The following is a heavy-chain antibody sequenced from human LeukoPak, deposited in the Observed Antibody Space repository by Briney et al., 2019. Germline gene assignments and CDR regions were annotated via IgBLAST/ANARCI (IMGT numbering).Heavy chain of an antibody. CDR3: ARDAPPGFWSGYYSGWDYYYMDV. CDR2: IGAYNGNT. D-gene: IGHD3-3*01. CDR1: GYTFTSYG. V-gene: IGHV1-18*01. Sequence: GASVKVSCKASGYTFTSYGISWVRQAPGQGLEWMGWIGAYNGNTNYAQKLQGRVTMTTDTSTSTAYMELRSLRSDDTAVYYCARDAPPGFWSGYYSGWDYYYMDVWGKGTTVTVSS. J-gene: IGHJ6*03.